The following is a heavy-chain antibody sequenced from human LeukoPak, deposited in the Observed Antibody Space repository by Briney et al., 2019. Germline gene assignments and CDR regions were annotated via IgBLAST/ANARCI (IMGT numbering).Heavy chain of an antibody. CDR2: IIPIFGTA. J-gene: IGHJ4*02. D-gene: IGHD4-17*01. CDR3: ARAGDPVSPFDY. CDR1: GGTFSSYA. V-gene: IGHV1-69*13. Sequence: SVKVSCKASGGTFSSYAISWVRQAPGQGLEWMGGIIPIFGTANYAQKFQGRVTITADESTSTAYMELSSLRSEDTAVYYCARAGDPVSPFDYWGQGTLVTVSS.